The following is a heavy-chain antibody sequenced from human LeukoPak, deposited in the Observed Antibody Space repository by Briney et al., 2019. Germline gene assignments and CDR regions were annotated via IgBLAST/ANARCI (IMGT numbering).Heavy chain of an antibody. CDR1: GFTFSSYG. D-gene: IGHD1-1*01. V-gene: IGHV3-30*02. J-gene: IGHJ4*02. CDR2: IRYDGSNK. CDR3: AIEDDSFDY. Sequence: GGSLRLSCAASGFTFSSYGMHWVRQAPGKGLEWVAFIRYDGSNKYYADSVQGRFTITRDNSKNTLYLQMNNLRTEVTAVYYCAIEDDSFDYWGQGTLVTVAS.